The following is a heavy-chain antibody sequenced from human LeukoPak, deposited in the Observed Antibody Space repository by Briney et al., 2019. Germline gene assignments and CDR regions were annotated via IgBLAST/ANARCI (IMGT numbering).Heavy chain of an antibody. V-gene: IGHV3-30*18. CDR3: AKDHYRGSSGWYGVNDY. D-gene: IGHD6-19*01. CDR1: GFTFSSYG. J-gene: IGHJ4*02. Sequence: GGSLRLSCAASGFTFSSYGMHWVRQAPGKGLEWVAVISYDGSNKYYADSVKGRFTISRDNSKNTLYLQMNSLRAEDTAVYYCAKDHYRGSSGWYGVNDYWGQGTLVTVSS. CDR2: ISYDGSNK.